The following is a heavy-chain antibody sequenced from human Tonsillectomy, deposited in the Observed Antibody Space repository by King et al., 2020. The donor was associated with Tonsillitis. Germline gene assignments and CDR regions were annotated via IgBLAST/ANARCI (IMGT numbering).Heavy chain of an antibody. D-gene: IGHD3-3*01. CDR2: ISSSSYT. V-gene: IGHV3-11*06. Sequence: VQLVESGGSLVKPGGSLRLSCAASGFTFSDYYMGWLRQATGKGLEWVSYISSSSYTNYADSVKGRFTMSRDNAKKSLYLQMNSLRAEDTAVYYCAAAWRYFDLWGRGTLVTVSS. CDR1: GFTFSDYY. CDR3: AAAWRYFDL. J-gene: IGHJ2*01.